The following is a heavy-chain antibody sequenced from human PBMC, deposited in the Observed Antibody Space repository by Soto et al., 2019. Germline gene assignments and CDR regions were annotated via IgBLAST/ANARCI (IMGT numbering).Heavy chain of an antibody. Sequence: QVHLVQSGPEVKKPGASVKVSCKASGYTFNTYGITWVRQAPGQGLEWMAWINAYNGNRIYAQNFQGRVTVTTDTSTSAAYMELMSPTSAAAAVYFFGRDRDRVADAWGLGTMVTVSS. CDR1: GYTFNTYG. CDR3: GRDRDRVADA. V-gene: IGHV1-18*01. CDR2: INAYNGNR. J-gene: IGHJ3*01. D-gene: IGHD2-15*01.